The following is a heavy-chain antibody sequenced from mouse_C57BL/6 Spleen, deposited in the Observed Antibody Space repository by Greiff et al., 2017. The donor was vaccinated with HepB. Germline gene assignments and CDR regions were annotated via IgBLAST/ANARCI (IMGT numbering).Heavy chain of an antibody. CDR2: IDPSDSYT. D-gene: IGHD4-1*01. CDR1: GYTFTSYW. CDR3: ARGGLRGLTGPYWYFDV. V-gene: IGHV1-50*01. J-gene: IGHJ1*03. Sequence: QVQLKQPGAELVKPGASVKLSCKASGYTFTSYWMQWVKQRPGQGLEWIGEIDPSDSYTNYNQKFKGKATLTVDTSSSTAYMQLSSLTSEDSAVYYCARGGLRGLTGPYWYFDVWGTGTTVTVSS.